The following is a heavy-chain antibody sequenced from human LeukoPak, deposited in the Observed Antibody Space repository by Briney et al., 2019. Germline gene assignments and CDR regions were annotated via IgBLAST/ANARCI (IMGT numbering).Heavy chain of an antibody. V-gene: IGHV4-34*01. CDR2: IRPSGST. CDR1: GGSFSENY. J-gene: IGHJ4*02. D-gene: IGHD1-26*01. CDR3: ASDRYLALNF. Sequence: SETLSLTCAVYGGSFSENYYTWVRQPPGKGLEWIGDIRPSGSTNYNASLQSRVNMSVDTSKNQFSLRRSSVPAADTAVYYCASDRYLALNFGGEGTLVTVSS.